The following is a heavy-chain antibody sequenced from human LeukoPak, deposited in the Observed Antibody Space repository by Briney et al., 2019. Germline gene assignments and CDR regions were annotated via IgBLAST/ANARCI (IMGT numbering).Heavy chain of an antibody. CDR3: ARGRYYYDSSGYPPFDY. V-gene: IGHV1-69*04. Sequence: SVKVSCKASGGTFSSYAISWVRQAPGQGLEWMGRIIPILGIANYAQRFQGRVTITADKSTSTAYMELSSLRSEDTAVYYCARGRYYYDSSGYPPFDYWGQGTLVTVSS. CDR2: IIPILGIA. D-gene: IGHD3-22*01. CDR1: GGTFSSYA. J-gene: IGHJ4*02.